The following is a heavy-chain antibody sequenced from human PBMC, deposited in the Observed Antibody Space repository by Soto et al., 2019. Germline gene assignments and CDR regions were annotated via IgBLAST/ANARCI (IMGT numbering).Heavy chain of an antibody. D-gene: IGHD6-19*01. Sequence: GGSLRVSCSAPRFIFSSYAMHWVRQAPWEGLEYVSGISSNGGSTYHADSAEGRFTISRDNSKNTFFRQMSSMRAEHTALYSCVKDEGYSNGWYYFESWGKESLVT. V-gene: IGHV3-64D*08. CDR3: VKDEGYSNGWYYFES. CDR2: ISSNGGST. CDR1: RFIFSSYA. J-gene: IGHJ4*02.